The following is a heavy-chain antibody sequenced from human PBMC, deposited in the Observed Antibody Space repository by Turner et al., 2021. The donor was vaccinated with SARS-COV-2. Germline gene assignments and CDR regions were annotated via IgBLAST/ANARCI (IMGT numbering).Heavy chain of an antibody. Sequence: QVQLQESGPGLVKPSETLSLTCAVSGGSISSYYWSWIRQPPGKGLEWIGYIYYSGDTNYNYFLKSRVTISVDTSKNQFSLKLSSVTAADTAVYYCARRTGEWLVPGWFDPWGQGTLVTVSS. CDR1: GGSISSYY. CDR3: ARRTGEWLVPGWFDP. D-gene: IGHD6-19*01. V-gene: IGHV4-59*01. CDR2: IYYSGDT. J-gene: IGHJ5*02.